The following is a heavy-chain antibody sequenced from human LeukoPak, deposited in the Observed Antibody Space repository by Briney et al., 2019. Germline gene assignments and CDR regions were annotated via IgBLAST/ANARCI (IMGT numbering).Heavy chain of an antibody. V-gene: IGHV4-39*07. Sequence: PSETLSLTCAVSGGSISTNNYYWGWIRRPPGKGLEWIGSIYYTGSTYYNPSLKSRATVSLDTSKYQFSLKLTSVSAADTAIYYCARVYNPDFYYHMDVWGKGTTVTVSS. CDR1: GGSISTNNYY. CDR2: IYYTGST. J-gene: IGHJ6*03. CDR3: ARVYNPDFYYHMDV. D-gene: IGHD1-14*01.